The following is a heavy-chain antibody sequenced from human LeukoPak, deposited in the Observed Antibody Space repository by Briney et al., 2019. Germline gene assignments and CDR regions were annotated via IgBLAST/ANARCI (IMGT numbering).Heavy chain of an antibody. CDR1: GFTFSSYS. D-gene: IGHD2-2*01. J-gene: IGHJ4*02. CDR2: ISSSSSSYI. V-gene: IGHV3-21*01. Sequence: GGSLRLSCAASGFTFSSYSMNWVRQAPGKGLEWVSSISSSSSSYIYYADSVKGRFTISRDNAKNSLYLQMNSLRAEDTAVYYCARDSEVVVPVFFDYWGQGTLVTVSS. CDR3: ARDSEVVVPVFFDY.